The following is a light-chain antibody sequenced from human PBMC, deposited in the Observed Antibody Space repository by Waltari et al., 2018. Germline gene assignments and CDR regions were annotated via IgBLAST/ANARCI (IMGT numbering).Light chain of an antibody. CDR3: QQYYSYPHT. CDR1: QGISSY. CDR2: AAS. Sequence: AIGITQSPSSLSASTGARVTITCRASQGISSYLAWYQQKPGKAPKLLIYAASTLQSGVPSRFSGSGSGTDFTLTISCLQSEDFATYYCQQYYSYPHTFGQGTKLEIK. V-gene: IGKV1-8*01. J-gene: IGKJ2*01.